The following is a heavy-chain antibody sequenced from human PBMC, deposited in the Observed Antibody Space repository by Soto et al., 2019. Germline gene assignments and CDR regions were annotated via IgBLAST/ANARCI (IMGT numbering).Heavy chain of an antibody. Sequence: PXETLSLTCTVSGGSISSYYWSWIRQPPGKGLEWIGYIYYSGSTNYNPSLKSRVTISVDTSKNQFSLKLSSVTAADTAVHYCERGGGYSYGPVDYWGQGTLVTVSS. CDR2: IYYSGST. V-gene: IGHV4-59*01. J-gene: IGHJ4*02. CDR1: GGSISSYY. D-gene: IGHD5-18*01. CDR3: ERGGGYSYGPVDY.